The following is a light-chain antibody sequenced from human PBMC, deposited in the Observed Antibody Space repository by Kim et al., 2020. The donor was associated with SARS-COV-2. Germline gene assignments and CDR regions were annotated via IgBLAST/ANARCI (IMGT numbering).Light chain of an antibody. CDR3: QQHHSFPLT. Sequence: IQLTQSPSSLSASVGDTVTITCRASQGINSNLAWYQQRPGKAPNLLIYSAFTLHSGVPSRFSGSGSGTDFTLTITSLQPEDFATYHCQQHHSFPLTFGGGTKGEI. CDR1: QGINSN. J-gene: IGKJ4*01. V-gene: IGKV1-9*01. CDR2: SAF.